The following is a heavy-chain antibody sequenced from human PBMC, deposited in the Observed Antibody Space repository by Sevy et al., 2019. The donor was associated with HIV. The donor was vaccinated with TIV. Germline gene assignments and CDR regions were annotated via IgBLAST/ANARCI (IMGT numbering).Heavy chain of an antibody. Sequence: GGSLRLSCTASGFTFGDYAMSWFRQAPGKGLEWVGFIRSKAYGGTTEYAASVKGRFTISRDDSKSIAYLQMNSLKTEDTAVYYCARDRLSDRMVRGVMGPNYYYYGMDVWGQGTTVTVSS. CDR1: GFTFGDYA. CDR2: IRSKAYGGTT. CDR3: ARDRLSDRMVRGVMGPNYYYYGMDV. D-gene: IGHD3-10*01. V-gene: IGHV3-49*03. J-gene: IGHJ6*02.